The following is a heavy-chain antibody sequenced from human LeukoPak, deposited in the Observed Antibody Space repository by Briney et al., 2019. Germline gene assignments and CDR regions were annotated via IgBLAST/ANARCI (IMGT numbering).Heavy chain of an antibody. CDR3: ASCTQLLYYFDY. V-gene: IGHV4-34*01. Sequence: SETLSLTCAVYGGSFSGYYWSWIRQPPGKGLEWIGEINHSGSTNYNPSLKSRVTISVDTSKNQFSLKLSSVTAADTAVYYCASCTQLLYYFDYWGQGTLVTVSS. J-gene: IGHJ4*02. D-gene: IGHD2-2*01. CDR1: GGSFSGYY. CDR2: INHSGST.